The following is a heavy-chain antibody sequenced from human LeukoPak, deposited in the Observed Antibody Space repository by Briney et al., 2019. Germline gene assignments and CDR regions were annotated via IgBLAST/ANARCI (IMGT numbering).Heavy chain of an antibody. CDR1: GFTFCSYE. J-gene: IGHJ6*02. CDR2: ICYTANTI. Sequence: GGSLRLSCAASGFTFCSYEMNWVRQAPGEGLEWVSYICYTANTIYYTDSVRGRFTISRDDAKNSLYLQMNSLRAKDTAVYYSAQVTAPGTLGMDVWGQGTTVTVSS. CDR3: AQVTAPGTLGMDV. D-gene: IGHD6-13*01. V-gene: IGHV3-48*03.